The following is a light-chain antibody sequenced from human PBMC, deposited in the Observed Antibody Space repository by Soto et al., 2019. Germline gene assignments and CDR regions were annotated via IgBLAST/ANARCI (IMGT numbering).Light chain of an antibody. CDR2: DAS. CDR3: QQRSNWHPLS. CDR1: QSVSSY. V-gene: IGKV3-11*01. Sequence: EIVLTQSPATLSLSPGERATLSCRASQSVSSYLAWYQQKPGQAPRLLIYDASNRATGIPARFSGSGSGTDFTLTISSLEPEDLAVYYCQQRSNWHPLSFGGGTKVEIK. J-gene: IGKJ4*01.